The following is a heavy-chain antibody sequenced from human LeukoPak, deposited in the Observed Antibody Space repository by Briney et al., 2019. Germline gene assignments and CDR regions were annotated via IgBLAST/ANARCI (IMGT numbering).Heavy chain of an antibody. Sequence: ASVKVSCKASGYTFTSYAMHWVRQAPGQRLEWMGWINAGNGNTKYSQKFQGRVTITRDTSASTAYMELRSLRSDDTAVYYCAREYLAYYYYYMDVWGKGTTVTVSS. V-gene: IGHV1-3*01. J-gene: IGHJ6*03. D-gene: IGHD3-10*01. CDR3: AREYLAYYYYYMDV. CDR2: INAGNGNT. CDR1: GYTFTSYA.